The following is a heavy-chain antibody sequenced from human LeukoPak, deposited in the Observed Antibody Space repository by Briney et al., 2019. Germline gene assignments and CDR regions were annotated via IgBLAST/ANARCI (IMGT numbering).Heavy chain of an antibody. Sequence: SVKVSCKASGGTFSSYAISWVRQAPGQGLEWMGGIIPIFGTANYAQKFQGRLTTTTDESTSTAYMELSSLRSEDTAVYYCASSRISRITMIVVWYMDVWGKGTTVTVSS. D-gene: IGHD3-22*01. V-gene: IGHV1-69*05. J-gene: IGHJ6*03. CDR2: IIPIFGTA. CDR3: ASSRISRITMIVVWYMDV. CDR1: GGTFSSYA.